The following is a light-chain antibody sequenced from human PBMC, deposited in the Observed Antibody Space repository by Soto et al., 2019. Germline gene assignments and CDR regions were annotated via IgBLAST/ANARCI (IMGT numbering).Light chain of an antibody. J-gene: IGKJ1*01. CDR2: TAS. CDR3: QQTYRTPT. CDR1: QSISNY. Sequence: IQMTHSPSSLSASVGDRVTITCRASQSISNYLNWYQQKPGKAPKLLIYTASTLQSGVPSRFTGSGSGTDFTLTISSLQPEDFATYYCQQTYRTPTFGQGTKVDIK. V-gene: IGKV1-39*01.